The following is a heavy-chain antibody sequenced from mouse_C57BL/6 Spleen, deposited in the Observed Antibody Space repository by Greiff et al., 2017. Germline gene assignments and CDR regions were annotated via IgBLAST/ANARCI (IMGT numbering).Heavy chain of an antibody. CDR2: IHPKSGST. J-gene: IGHJ3*01. D-gene: IGHD1-1*01. Sequence: VQLQQPGAELVKPGASVKLSCKASGYTFTSYWMHWVKQRPGQGLEWIGMIHPKSGSTNYNEKFKSKATLTVDKSSSTAYMQLSSLTSEDSAVYYCARSRDDGTSCGFAYWGQGTLVTVSA. CDR3: ARSRDDGTSCGFAY. V-gene: IGHV1-64*01. CDR1: GYTFTSYW.